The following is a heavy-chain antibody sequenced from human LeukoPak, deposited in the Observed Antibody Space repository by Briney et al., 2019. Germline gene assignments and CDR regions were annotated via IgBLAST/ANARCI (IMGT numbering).Heavy chain of an antibody. Sequence: PSETLSLTCTVSGGSISGYYWSWIRQPPGKGLDLIGYIHYSGSTNYKPSLKSRVTISVDTSKNHFSLKLSSVTAADTAVYYRARFGAYSFDSWGQGSLVTVSS. D-gene: IGHD3-10*01. CDR1: GGSISGYY. J-gene: IGHJ4*02. CDR2: IHYSGST. CDR3: ARFGAYSFDS. V-gene: IGHV4-59*01.